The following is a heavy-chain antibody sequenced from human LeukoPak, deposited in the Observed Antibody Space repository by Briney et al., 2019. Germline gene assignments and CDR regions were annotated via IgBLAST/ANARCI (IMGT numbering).Heavy chain of an antibody. Sequence: GGSLRLSCATSGFTFTTFWMHWVRQAPGKGPLWLARINSDGYSISYADSVKGRFTISRDNAKNTLYLQMNTLRAEDTAMYYCARAIAVAGTDSWGQGTLVTVSS. CDR1: GFTFTTFW. CDR3: ARAIAVAGTDS. CDR2: INSDGYSI. J-gene: IGHJ4*02. V-gene: IGHV3-74*01. D-gene: IGHD6-19*01.